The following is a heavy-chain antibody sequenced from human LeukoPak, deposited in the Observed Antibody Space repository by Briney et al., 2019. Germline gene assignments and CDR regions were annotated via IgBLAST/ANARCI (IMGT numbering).Heavy chain of an antibody. V-gene: IGHV3-30*18. CDR3: AKLPAAGNY. Sequence: GGSLSLSCAASGLTSGIYAMSWVRQAPGKGLEWVAVISYDGSNKYYADSAKGRFTISRDNSKNTLYLQMNSLRAEDTAVYYCAKLPAAGNYWGQGTLVTVSS. CDR1: GLTSGIYA. CDR2: ISYDGSNK. D-gene: IGHD6-13*01. J-gene: IGHJ4*02.